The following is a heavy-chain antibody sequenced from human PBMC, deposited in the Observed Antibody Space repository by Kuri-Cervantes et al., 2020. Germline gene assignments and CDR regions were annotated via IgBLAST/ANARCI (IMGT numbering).Heavy chain of an antibody. J-gene: IGHJ5*02. D-gene: IGHD2-15*01. CDR2: IYYSGST. Sequence: SGSLTLSCTVSGGSVSSGSYYWSWIRQPPGKGLEWIGYIYYSGSTNYNPSLKSRVTISVDTSKNQFSLKLSSVTAADTAVYYCARDSRVGWFDPWGQGTLVTVSS. CDR1: GGSVSSGSYY. CDR3: ARDSRVGWFDP. V-gene: IGHV4-61*01.